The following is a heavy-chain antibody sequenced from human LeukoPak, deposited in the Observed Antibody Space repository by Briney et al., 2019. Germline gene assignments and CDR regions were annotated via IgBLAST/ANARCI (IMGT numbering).Heavy chain of an antibody. J-gene: IGHJ4*02. CDR2: IIPIFGTA. CDR3: ARGYSGFRYFDY. D-gene: IGHD5-12*01. CDR1: GGTFSSYA. V-gene: IGHV1-69*01. Sequence: SVKVSCKASGGTFSSYAISWVRQAPGRGLEWMGGIIPIFGTANYAQKFQGRVTITADESTSTAYMELSSLRSEDTAVYYCARGYSGFRYFDYWGQGTLVTVSS.